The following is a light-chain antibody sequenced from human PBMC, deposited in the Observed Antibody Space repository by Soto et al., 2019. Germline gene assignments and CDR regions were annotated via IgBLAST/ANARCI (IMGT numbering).Light chain of an antibody. CDR3: QQYNNWPPYT. CDR2: GAS. J-gene: IGKJ2*01. Sequence: EIVMTQSPATLSVSPGERATLSCIASQSVSSNLAWYQQKPGQAPRLLIYGASTRATGIPARFSGSGSGTEFTLTISSLQSEDFALYYCQQYNNWPPYTFGQGTKLEIK. V-gene: IGKV3-15*01. CDR1: QSVSSN.